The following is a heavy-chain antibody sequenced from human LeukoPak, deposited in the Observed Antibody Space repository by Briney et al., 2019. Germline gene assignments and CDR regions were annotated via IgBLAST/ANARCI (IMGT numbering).Heavy chain of an antibody. CDR3: AYSSSWYYPEYFDL. J-gene: IGHJ2*01. Sequence: GASMKVSCKASGYTFTSYGISWVRQAPGQGLEWMGWISAYNGNTNYAQKLQGRVTMTTDTSTSTAYMELRSLRSDDTAVYYCAYSSSWYYPEYFDLWGRGTLVTVSS. V-gene: IGHV1-18*01. CDR1: GYTFTSYG. D-gene: IGHD6-13*01. CDR2: ISAYNGNT.